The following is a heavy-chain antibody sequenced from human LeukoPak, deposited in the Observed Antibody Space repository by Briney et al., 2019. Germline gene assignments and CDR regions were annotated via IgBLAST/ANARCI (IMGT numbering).Heavy chain of an antibody. CDR1: GGTFNSYA. Sequence: SSVKVSCKASGGTFNSYAISWVRQAPGHGLEWMGGIIPIFGTANYAQQFQGRVTITTDESTSTAYMELSSLRSEDTAVYYCARRSDPDYYDSSGYYDYWGQGTLVTVSS. CDR2: IIPIFGTA. D-gene: IGHD3-22*01. J-gene: IGHJ4*02. CDR3: ARRSDPDYYDSSGYYDY. V-gene: IGHV1-69*05.